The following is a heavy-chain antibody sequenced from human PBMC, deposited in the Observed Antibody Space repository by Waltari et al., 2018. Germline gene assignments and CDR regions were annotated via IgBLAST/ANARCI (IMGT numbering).Heavy chain of an antibody. Sequence: QVQLVQSGAEVKKPGASVNVSCKASGYTFTSYDINWVRQATGQGLEWMGVINARGGRTRDAQKCQGRGTMTRDTSTSTVYMGLSSLRCEDTAVYDCARTGLAAAGTFDYGGREPWSPSPQ. CDR1: GYTFTSYD. CDR2: INARGGRT. D-gene: IGHD6-13*01. CDR3: ARTGLAAAGTFDY. J-gene: IGHJ4*02. V-gene: IGHV1-46*01.